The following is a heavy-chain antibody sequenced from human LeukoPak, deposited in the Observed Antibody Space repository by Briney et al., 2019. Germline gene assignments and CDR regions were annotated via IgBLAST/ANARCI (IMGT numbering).Heavy chain of an antibody. CDR2: IYHSGST. V-gene: IGHV4-30-2*01. CDR1: GGSISSGGYS. CDR3: ARDGRMTRGIDY. Sequence: SETLSLTCAVSGGSISSGGYSWSWIRQPPGRGLEWIGYIYHSGSTYYNPSLKSRVTISVDRSKNQFSLKLSSVTAADTAVYYCARDGRMTRGIDYWGQGTLVTVSS. J-gene: IGHJ4*02. D-gene: IGHD3-16*01.